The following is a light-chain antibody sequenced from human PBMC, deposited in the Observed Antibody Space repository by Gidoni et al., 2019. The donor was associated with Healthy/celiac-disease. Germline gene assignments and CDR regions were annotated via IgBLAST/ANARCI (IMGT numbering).Light chain of an antibody. V-gene: IGKV3-20*01. J-gene: IGKJ2*01. CDR3: QQYGSSPLYT. Sequence: NGFTPAPGTLSLSPGERATLSCRASQSVSSSYLAWYQQKPGQAPRLLIYGASSRATGIPDRFSGSGSGTDFTLTISRLEPEDFAVYYCQQYGSSPLYTFGQGTKLEIK. CDR1: QSVSSSY. CDR2: GAS.